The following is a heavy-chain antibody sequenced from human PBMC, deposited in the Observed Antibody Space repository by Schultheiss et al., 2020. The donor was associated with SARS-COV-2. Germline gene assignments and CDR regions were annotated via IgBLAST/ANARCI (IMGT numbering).Heavy chain of an antibody. CDR1: GGSLSGYY. CDR2: LNHSGRT. V-gene: IGHV4-34*01. Sequence: ETLSLTCAVYGGSLSGYYWNWIRQPPGKGLEWLGELNHSGRTNYNPSLKSRVTISVDTSKNQFSLKLTSVTAADTAVYYCARGHGTFREWGQGTLVTVSS. J-gene: IGHJ4*02. D-gene: IGHD2/OR15-2a*01. CDR3: ARGHGTFRE.